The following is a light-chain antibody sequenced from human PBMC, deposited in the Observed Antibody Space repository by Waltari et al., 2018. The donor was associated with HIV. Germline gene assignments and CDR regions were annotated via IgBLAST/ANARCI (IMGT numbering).Light chain of an antibody. CDR1: SLRSYY. CDR3: NSRDSSGNHHWV. CDR2: NTN. J-gene: IGLJ3*02. V-gene: IGLV3-19*01. Sequence: SSELTQDPAVSVALGQTVRITCQGDSLRSYYASWYQQRPGQAPVLAIYNTNNRPSGIPARFSGSSSGNTASLTITGAQAEDEGDYYCNSRDSSGNHHWVFGGGTKLTVL.